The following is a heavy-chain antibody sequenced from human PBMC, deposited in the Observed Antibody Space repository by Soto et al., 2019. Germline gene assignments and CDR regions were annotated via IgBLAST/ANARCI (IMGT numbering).Heavy chain of an antibody. J-gene: IGHJ6*02. CDR2: IYYSGST. CDR1: GGSISSGGYY. D-gene: IGHD5-18*01. Sequence: SETLSLTCTVSGGSISSGGYYWSWIRQHPGKGLEWIGYIYYSGSTYYNPSLKSRVTISVDTSKNQFSLKLSSVTAADTAVYYCARASRAMAFYGMDVWGQGTTVTVSS. CDR3: ARASRAMAFYGMDV. V-gene: IGHV4-31*03.